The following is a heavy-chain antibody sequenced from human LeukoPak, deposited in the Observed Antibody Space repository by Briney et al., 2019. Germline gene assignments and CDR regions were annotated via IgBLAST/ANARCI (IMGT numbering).Heavy chain of an antibody. CDR2: IYYSGST. V-gene: IGHV4-39*07. CDR3: ARSRGWVVRASAY. J-gene: IGHJ4*02. Sequence: SETLSLTCTVSGGSISSSSYYWGWIRQPPGKGLEWIGSIYYSGSTYYNPSLKSRVTISIDTSNNQFSLNLNSVTAADTAVYYCARSRGWVVRASAYWGQGTLVTVSS. CDR1: GGSISSSSYY. D-gene: IGHD1-26*01.